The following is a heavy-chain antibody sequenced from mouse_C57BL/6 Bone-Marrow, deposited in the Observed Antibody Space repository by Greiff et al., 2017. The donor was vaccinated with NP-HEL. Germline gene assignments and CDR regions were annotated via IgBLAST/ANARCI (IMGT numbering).Heavy chain of an antibody. CDR3: ARRWLLDY. J-gene: IGHJ2*01. Sequence: VQLVESGAELARPGASVKMSCKASGYTFTSYTMHWVKQRPGQGLEWIGYINPSSGYTKYNQKFKDKATLTADKSSSTAYMQLISLTSEDSAVYYCARRWLLDYWGQGTTLTVSS. CDR1: GYTFTSYT. CDR2: INPSSGYT. D-gene: IGHD2-3*01. V-gene: IGHV1-4*01.